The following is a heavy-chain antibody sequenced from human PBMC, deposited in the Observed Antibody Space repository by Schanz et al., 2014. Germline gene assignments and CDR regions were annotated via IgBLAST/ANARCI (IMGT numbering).Heavy chain of an antibody. CDR2: INSVGSNT. V-gene: IGHV3-74*02. D-gene: IGHD6-13*01. CDR3: AKSQGSSFDS. Sequence: EVQLLESGGGLVQPGGSLRLSCAASGFTFSSHWMHWVRQDPGKGLVWVARINSVGSNTDYADSVKGRFTISRDNSKNSLYLQMSSLRAEDTAVYYCAKSQGSSFDSWGQGTLVTVSS. CDR1: GFTFSSHW. J-gene: IGHJ4*02.